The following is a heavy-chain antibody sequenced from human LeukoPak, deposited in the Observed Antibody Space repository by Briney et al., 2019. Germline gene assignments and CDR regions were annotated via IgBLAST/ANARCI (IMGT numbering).Heavy chain of an antibody. CDR3: ARDLVTYYYYYGMDV. J-gene: IGHJ6*02. D-gene: IGHD2-21*02. V-gene: IGHV1-69*01. Sequence: GSSVKVSCKASGGTISSYAISWVRQAPGQGLEWMGGIIPIFGTANYAQKFQGRVAITADESTSTAYMELSSLRSEDTAVYYCARDLVTYYYYYGMDVWGQGTTVTVSS. CDR1: GGTISSYA. CDR2: IIPIFGTA.